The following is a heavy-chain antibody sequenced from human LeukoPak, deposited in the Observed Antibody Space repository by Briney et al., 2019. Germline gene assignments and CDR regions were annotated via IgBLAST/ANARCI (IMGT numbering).Heavy chain of an antibody. CDR2: ISAYNGNT. Sequence: GASVKVSCKASGYTFNSYDITWVRQAPGQGLEWMGWISAYNGNTNYAQKVQGRVTMTTDTSTSTAYMELRSLRSDDTAVYYCARVSHYYGSEIEYWGQGTLVTV. D-gene: IGHD3-10*01. CDR1: GYTFNSYD. V-gene: IGHV1-18*01. J-gene: IGHJ4*02. CDR3: ARVSHYYGSEIEY.